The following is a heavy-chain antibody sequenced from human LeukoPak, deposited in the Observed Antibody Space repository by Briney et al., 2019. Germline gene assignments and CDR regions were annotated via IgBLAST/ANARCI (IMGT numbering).Heavy chain of an antibody. CDR2: ISSSGSTI. D-gene: IGHD6-19*01. CDR3: ARGWYNSGYYCDY. V-gene: IGHV3-48*03. Sequence: SGGSLRLSCAASGFSFNSFEMSWVRQALEKGLEWVSHISSSGSTIYYADSVKGRFTISRDNAKNSLYLQMNSLRAEDTAVYYCARGWYNSGYYCDYWGQGTLVTVSS. CDR1: GFSFNSFE. J-gene: IGHJ4*02.